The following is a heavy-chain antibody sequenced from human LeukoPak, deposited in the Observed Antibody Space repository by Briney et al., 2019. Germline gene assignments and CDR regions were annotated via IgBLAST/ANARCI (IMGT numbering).Heavy chain of an antibody. CDR2: VIPIFGTA. CDR1: GGTFSSYA. Sequence: SVKVSCKASGGTFSSYAISWVRQAPGQGLEWMGRVIPIFGTANYAQKFQGRVTITTDESTSTAYMELSSLRSEDTAVYYCAREYSGSYPYYFDYWGQGTLVTVSS. J-gene: IGHJ4*02. D-gene: IGHD1-26*01. V-gene: IGHV1-69*05. CDR3: AREYSGSYPYYFDY.